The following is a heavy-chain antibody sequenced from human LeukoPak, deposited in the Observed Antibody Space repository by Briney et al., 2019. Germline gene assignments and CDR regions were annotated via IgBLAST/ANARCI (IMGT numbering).Heavy chain of an antibody. CDR2: IYYSGST. Sequence: KPSETLSLTCTVSGGSISSYYWSWIRQPPGKGLEWIGYIYYSGSTYYNPSLKSRVTISVDTSKNQFSLKLSSVTAADTAVYYCAREAGDDYGDYGIDYWGQGTLVTVS. V-gene: IGHV4-59*12. CDR1: GGSISSYY. J-gene: IGHJ4*02. D-gene: IGHD4-17*01. CDR3: AREAGDDYGDYGIDY.